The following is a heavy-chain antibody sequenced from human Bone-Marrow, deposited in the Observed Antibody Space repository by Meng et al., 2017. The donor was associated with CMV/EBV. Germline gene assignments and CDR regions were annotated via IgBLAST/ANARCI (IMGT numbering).Heavy chain of an antibody. V-gene: IGHV3-48*03. CDR2: ISSSGSTI. CDR1: GFTFSSYE. Sequence: GGSLRLSCAASGFTFSSYEMNWVRQAPGKGLEWVSYISSSGSTIYYADSVKGRFTISRDNAKNSLYLQMNSLRAEDTAVYYCARDQFAGDCYYYGMDVWGQGTTVTVSS. J-gene: IGHJ6*02. D-gene: IGHD1-26*01. CDR3: ARDQFAGDCYYYGMDV.